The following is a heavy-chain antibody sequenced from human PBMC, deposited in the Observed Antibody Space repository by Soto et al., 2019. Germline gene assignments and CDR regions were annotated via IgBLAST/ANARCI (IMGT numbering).Heavy chain of an antibody. V-gene: IGHV1-2*02. CDR2: INPNSGGT. Sequence: ASVKVSCKASGYTFTGYYMHWVRQAPGQGLEWMGWINPNSGGTNYAQKFQGRVTMTRDTSISTAYMELSRLRSDDTAVYYCARELDCSSTSCPRGNWFGPWGQGTLVTVSS. CDR3: ARELDCSSTSCPRGNWFGP. J-gene: IGHJ5*02. CDR1: GYTFTGYY. D-gene: IGHD2-2*01.